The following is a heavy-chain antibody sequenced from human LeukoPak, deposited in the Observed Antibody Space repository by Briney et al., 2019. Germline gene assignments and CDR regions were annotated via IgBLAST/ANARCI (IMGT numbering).Heavy chain of an antibody. CDR1: GYTFTSYG. Sequence: ASVKVSCKASGYTFTSYGISWVRQAPGQGLEWMGWISAYNGNTNYAQKLQGRVTMTENTSTDTAYMELSSLRSEDTAVYYCATPPTMVRGVDNQFFDYWGQGTLVTVSS. CDR3: ATPPTMVRGVDNQFFDY. D-gene: IGHD3-10*01. CDR2: ISAYNGNT. V-gene: IGHV1-18*01. J-gene: IGHJ4*02.